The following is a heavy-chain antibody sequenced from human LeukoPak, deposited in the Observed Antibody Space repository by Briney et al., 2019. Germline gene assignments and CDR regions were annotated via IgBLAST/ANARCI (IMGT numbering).Heavy chain of an antibody. CDR3: AREGTYSFDF. V-gene: IGHV4-34*01. D-gene: IGHD1-14*01. J-gene: IGHJ4*02. CDR1: GGSFSGYY. CDR2: INHSGST. Sequence: SETLSLTCAVYGGSFSGYYWSWIRQPPGKGLEWIGEINHSGSTNYNPSLKSRVTISVDTSKNQFSLKLSSVTASDTAVYYCAREGTYSFDFWGQGTLVTVSS.